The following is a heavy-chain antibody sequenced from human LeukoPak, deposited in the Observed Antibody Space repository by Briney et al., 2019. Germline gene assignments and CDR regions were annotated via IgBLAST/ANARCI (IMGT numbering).Heavy chain of an antibody. CDR1: GFTFSSYG. CDR3: ARDSGYSSSWAVRY. J-gene: IGHJ4*02. D-gene: IGHD6-13*01. CDR2: INSDGSST. Sequence: GGSLRLSCAASGFTFSSYGMHWVRQAPGKGLVWFSRINSDGSSTSYAVSVKGRFTISRDNAKNTLYLQMNSLRAEDPAVYYRARDSGYSSSWAVRYWGQGTLVTVSS. V-gene: IGHV3-74*01.